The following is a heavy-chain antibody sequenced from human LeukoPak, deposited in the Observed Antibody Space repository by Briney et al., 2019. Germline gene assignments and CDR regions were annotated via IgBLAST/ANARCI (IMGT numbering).Heavy chain of an antibody. CDR2: IRYDGSNK. CDR1: GFTFSSYG. CDR3: ARSARLMKGVVEVTALDD. D-gene: IGHD3-3*01. Sequence: GGSLRLSCAASGFTFSSYGMHWVRQAPGKGLEWVAFIRYDGSNKYYADSVKGRFTISRDNAKNSVYLEMNSLRADDTAVYYCARSARLMKGVVEVTALDDWGQGTLVTVSS. V-gene: IGHV3-30*02. J-gene: IGHJ4*02.